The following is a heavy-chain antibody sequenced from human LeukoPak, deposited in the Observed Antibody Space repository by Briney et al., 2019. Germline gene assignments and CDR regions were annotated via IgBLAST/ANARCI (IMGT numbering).Heavy chain of an antibody. J-gene: IGHJ4*02. Sequence: PSETLSLTCTVSGGSIGSYSWNWIRQPAGKGLEWIGRIYTSGSTNYNPSLKSRVTMSVDTSKNQFSLKLSSVTAADTAVYYCARAATGIFYYFDYWGQGTLVTVSS. V-gene: IGHV4-4*07. CDR1: GGSIGSYS. D-gene: IGHD2-8*02. CDR2: IYTSGST. CDR3: ARAATGIFYYFDY.